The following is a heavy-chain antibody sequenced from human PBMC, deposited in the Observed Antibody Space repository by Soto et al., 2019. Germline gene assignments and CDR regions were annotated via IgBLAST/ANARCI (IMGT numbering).Heavy chain of an antibody. CDR1: GGTFSSYS. CDR2: IIPIFGTA. D-gene: IGHD2-21*01. CDR3: ARVGESHSGGIDY. Sequence: QVQLVQSGAEVKKPGSSVKVSCKASGGTFSSYSINWVRQAPGQGLEWMGEIIPIFGTANYAQKFQGRVAITADESTSTAYMELSSLRSEDTAVDYCARVGESHSGGIDYWGQGTLLTVSS. J-gene: IGHJ4*02. V-gene: IGHV1-69*01.